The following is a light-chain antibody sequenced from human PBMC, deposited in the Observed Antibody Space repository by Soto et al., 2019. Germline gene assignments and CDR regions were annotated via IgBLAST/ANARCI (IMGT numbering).Light chain of an antibody. Sequence: EVVMTQSPVTLSVSPGERATLSCRASQSVYGSLAWYQQKPGQAPRLLIHGASNRATDIPARFSGSGSGTEFSLTISGLQSDDFAVYYCQQYKYWPLTFGRGTKVEIK. CDR2: GAS. CDR3: QQYKYWPLT. J-gene: IGKJ4*01. CDR1: QSVYGS. V-gene: IGKV3-15*01.